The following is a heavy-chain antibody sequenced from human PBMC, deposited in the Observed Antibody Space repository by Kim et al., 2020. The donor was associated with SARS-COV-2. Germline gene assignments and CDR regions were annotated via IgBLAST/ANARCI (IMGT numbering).Heavy chain of an antibody. CDR2: YI. D-gene: IGHD4-17*01. V-gene: IGHV3-21*01. J-gene: IGHJ4*02. CDR3: ARDGYGDFDY. Sequence: YIYYADSVKGRFTISRDNAKNSLYLQMNSLRAEDTAVYYCARDGYGDFDYWGQGTLVTVSS.